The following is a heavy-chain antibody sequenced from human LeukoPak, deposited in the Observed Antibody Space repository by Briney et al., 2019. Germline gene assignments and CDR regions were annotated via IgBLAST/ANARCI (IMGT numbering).Heavy chain of an antibody. CDR1: GGSINSSTY. V-gene: IGHV4-4*02. Sequence: PSETLSLTCVVSGGSINSSTYWSWVRQSPGKGLEWIGEIYHTGDTNYNPSLKSRVTISVDKSKNQFSLKLSSVTAADTAVYYCARDLSPRSGYYDSSGLDYWGQGTLVTVSS. J-gene: IGHJ4*02. D-gene: IGHD3-22*01. CDR2: IYHTGDT. CDR3: ARDLSPRSGYYDSSGLDY.